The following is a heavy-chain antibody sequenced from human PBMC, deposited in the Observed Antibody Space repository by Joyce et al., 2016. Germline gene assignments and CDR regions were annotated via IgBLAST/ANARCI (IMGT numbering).Heavy chain of an antibody. V-gene: IGHV3-74*01. J-gene: IGHJ5*02. CDR3: ARGDSLEWLTS. CDR1: GFIFDSYW. D-gene: IGHD3-3*01. Sequence: EVQLVESGGGLVQPGGSLRLSCAASGFIFDSYWMHWVRQVPGDGLVWVARINNHGNGRNYADSVKGRFTISRDNAKNTLYLQMNNLRVEDTAVYYCARGDSLEWLTSWGQGTLVTVSS. CDR2: INNHGNGR.